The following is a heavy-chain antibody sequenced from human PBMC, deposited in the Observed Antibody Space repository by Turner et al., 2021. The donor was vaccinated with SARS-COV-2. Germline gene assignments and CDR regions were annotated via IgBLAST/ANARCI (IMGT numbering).Heavy chain of an antibody. J-gene: IGHJ3*02. CDR3: ARVSGAAVWGNYAFDI. Sequence: EVQLVESGGGLVQPGGSLRLSCAASGFTFSSYWKSWVRQAPGKGPEWVANIKQDGSEKYYVDSVKGRFTISRDNAKNSLYLQMSSLRAEDTAVYYCARVSGAAVWGNYAFDIWGQGTMVTVSS. CDR2: IKQDGSEK. CDR1: GFTFSSYW. V-gene: IGHV3-7*01. D-gene: IGHD3-16*01.